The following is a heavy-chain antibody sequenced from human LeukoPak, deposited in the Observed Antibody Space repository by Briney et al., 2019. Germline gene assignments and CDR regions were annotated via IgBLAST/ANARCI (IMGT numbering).Heavy chain of an antibody. CDR1: GYTFTGYY. Sequence: GASVKVSCKAFGYTFTGYYMHWVRQAPGQGLEWVGWINPNSGGTNYAQKFQGRVTMTRDTSISTAYMELSRLRSDDTAVYYCAVLAGYCSGGSCYSRGYFDYWGQGTLVTVSS. CDR3: AVLAGYCSGGSCYSRGYFDY. J-gene: IGHJ4*02. D-gene: IGHD2-15*01. V-gene: IGHV1-2*02. CDR2: INPNSGGT.